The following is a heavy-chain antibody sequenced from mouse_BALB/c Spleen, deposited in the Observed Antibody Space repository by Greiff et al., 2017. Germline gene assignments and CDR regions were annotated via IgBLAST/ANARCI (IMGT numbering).Heavy chain of an antibody. D-gene: IGHD1-1*02. V-gene: IGHV3-8*02. CDR2: ISYSGST. Sequence: VQLKESGPSLVKPSQTLSLTCSVTGDSITSGCWNWVRKFPGNKLEYMGYISYSGSTYYNPSLKSRISITRDTSKNQYYLQLNSVTTEDTATYYCARSSDGSYGGRSYYFDYWGQGTTLTVSS. CDR1: GDSITSGC. J-gene: IGHJ2*01. CDR3: ARSSDGSYGGRSYYFDY.